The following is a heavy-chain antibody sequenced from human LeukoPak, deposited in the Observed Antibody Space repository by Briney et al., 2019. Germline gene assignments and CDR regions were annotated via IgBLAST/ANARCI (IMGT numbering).Heavy chain of an antibody. J-gene: IGHJ4*02. CDR2: IIPIFGTA. D-gene: IGHD3-10*01. V-gene: IGHV1-69*05. CDR3: ARGMVRGKPIILPPTY. CDR1: GGTFSSYA. Sequence: GSSVKVSCKASGGTFSSYAISWVRQAPGQGLEWMGGIIPIFGTANYAQKFQGRVTITTDESTSTAYMELSSLRSEDTAVYYCARGMVRGKPIILPPTYWGQGTLVTVSS.